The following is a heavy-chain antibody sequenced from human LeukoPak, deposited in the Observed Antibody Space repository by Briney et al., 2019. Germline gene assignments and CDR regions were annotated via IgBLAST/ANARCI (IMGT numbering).Heavy chain of an antibody. CDR1: GFTFSGYG. Sequence: PGRSLRLSCAASGFTFSGYGMHWVRQAPGKGLEWVAVISYDGSNKYYADSVKGRFTISRDNSKNTLYLQMNSLRTEDTAVYYCAKGLGNLFDYWGQGTLVTVSS. CDR2: ISYDGSNK. D-gene: IGHD2/OR15-2a*01. V-gene: IGHV3-30*18. CDR3: AKGLGNLFDY. J-gene: IGHJ4*02.